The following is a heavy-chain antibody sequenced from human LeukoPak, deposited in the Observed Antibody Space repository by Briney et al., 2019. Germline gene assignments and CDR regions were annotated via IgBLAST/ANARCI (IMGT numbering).Heavy chain of an antibody. Sequence: SVKVSCKASGGTFSSYAISWVRQAPGQGLEWMGGIIPIFGTANYAQKFQGRVTITTDESTSTAYMELSSLRSEDTAVYYCAAYCSSTSCYVYWGQGTLVTVSS. V-gene: IGHV1-69*05. CDR2: IIPIFGTA. CDR3: AAYCSSTSCYVY. D-gene: IGHD2-2*01. CDR1: GGTFSSYA. J-gene: IGHJ4*02.